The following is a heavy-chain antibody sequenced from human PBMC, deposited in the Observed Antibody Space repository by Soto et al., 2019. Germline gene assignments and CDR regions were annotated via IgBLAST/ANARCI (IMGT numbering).Heavy chain of an antibody. D-gene: IGHD3-9*01. V-gene: IGHV4-61*01. Sequence: KSSETLSLTCTVSGGSVSSGSYYWSWIRQPPGKGLEWIGYIYYSGSTNYNPSLKSRVTISVDTSKNQFSLKLSSVTAADTAVYYCARSSFDWLFNVVNWFDPWGQGTLVTVSS. J-gene: IGHJ5*02. CDR2: IYYSGST. CDR3: ARSSFDWLFNVVNWFDP. CDR1: GGSVSSGSYY.